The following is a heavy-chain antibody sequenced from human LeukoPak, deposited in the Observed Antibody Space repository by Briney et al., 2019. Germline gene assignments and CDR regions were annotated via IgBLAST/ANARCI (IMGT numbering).Heavy chain of an antibody. Sequence: GGSLRLSCAASGFTFNKYGMSWLRQGPGKRLEWVSGISGSRGDTLYADSVKGRFTISRDNSRNTLFLQMNNLRVDDTAVYYCAMDPNGDYIGATWFDPWGQGTLVTVSS. CDR1: GFTFNKYG. J-gene: IGHJ5*02. CDR3: AMDPNGDYIGATWFDP. CDR2: ISGSRGDT. D-gene: IGHD4-17*01. V-gene: IGHV3-23*01.